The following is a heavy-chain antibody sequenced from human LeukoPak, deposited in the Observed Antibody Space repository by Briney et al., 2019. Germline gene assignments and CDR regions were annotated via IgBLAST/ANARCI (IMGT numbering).Heavy chain of an antibody. CDR1: GYTFTSYD. CDR2: MNPNSGNT. CDR3: ARGPRYCSSTSCSKDAFDI. Sequence: APVKISCKASGYTFTSYDINWVRQATGQGLEWMGWMNPNSGNTGYAQKFQGRVTMTRNTSISTAYMELSSLRSEDTAVYYCARGPRYCSSTSCSKDAFDIWGQGTMVTVSS. V-gene: IGHV1-8*01. J-gene: IGHJ3*02. D-gene: IGHD2-2*01.